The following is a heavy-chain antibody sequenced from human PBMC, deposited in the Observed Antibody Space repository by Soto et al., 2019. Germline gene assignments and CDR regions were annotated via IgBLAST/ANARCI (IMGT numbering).Heavy chain of an antibody. V-gene: IGHV3-23*01. CDR1: GFTFSSYW. Sequence: GGSLRLSCAASGFTFSSYWMHWVRQAPGKGLEWVSAISGSGGSTYYADSVKGRFTISRDNSKNTLYLQMNSLRAEDTAVYYCAKELRIAVAGFDYWGQGTLVTVSS. CDR3: AKELRIAVAGFDY. D-gene: IGHD6-19*01. J-gene: IGHJ4*02. CDR2: ISGSGGST.